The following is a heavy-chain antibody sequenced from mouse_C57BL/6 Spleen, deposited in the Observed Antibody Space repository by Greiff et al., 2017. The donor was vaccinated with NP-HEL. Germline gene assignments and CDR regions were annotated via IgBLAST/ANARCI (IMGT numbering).Heavy chain of an antibody. V-gene: IGHV5-6*02. Sequence: DVMLVESGGDLVKPGGSLKLSCAASGFTFSSYGMSWVRQTPDKRLEWVATISSGGSYTYYPDSVKGRFTISRDNAKNTLYLQMSSLKSEDTAMYYCARSSSMSYYSNYVGDYYAMDYWGQGTSVTVSS. D-gene: IGHD2-5*01. CDR1: GFTFSSYG. J-gene: IGHJ4*01. CDR2: ISSGGSYT. CDR3: ARSSSMSYYSNYVGDYYAMDY.